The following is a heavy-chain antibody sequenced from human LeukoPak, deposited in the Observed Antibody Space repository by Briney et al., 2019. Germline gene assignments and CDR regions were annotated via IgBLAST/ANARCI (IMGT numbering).Heavy chain of an antibody. CDR3: ARAFGGVPAATDYYYYYMDV. V-gene: IGHV1-2*02. CDR1: GYTFTGYY. D-gene: IGHD2-2*01. Sequence: ASVKVSCKASGYTFTGYYMHWVRQAPGQGLEWMGWINPNSSGTNYAQKFQGRVTMTRDTSISTAHMELSRLRSDDTAVYYCARAFGGVPAATDYYYYYMDVWGKGTTVTVSS. J-gene: IGHJ6*03. CDR2: INPNSSGT.